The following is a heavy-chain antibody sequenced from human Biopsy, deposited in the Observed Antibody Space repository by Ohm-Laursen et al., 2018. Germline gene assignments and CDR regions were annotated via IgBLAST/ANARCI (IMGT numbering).Heavy chain of an antibody. CDR2: IYYSGNT. CDR3: ARLGSGDYFPTFFDF. V-gene: IGHV4-39*07. J-gene: IGHJ4*02. Sequence: GTLSLTCAVSGGSISDSTYHWGWIRQSPGKGLKWIGNIYYSGNTDYSPSLKSRVTISVDTSNNQFSLKLSSVTAADTAVYYCARLGSGDYFPTFFDFWGQGALVTVSS. D-gene: IGHD5-12*01. CDR1: GGSISDSTYH.